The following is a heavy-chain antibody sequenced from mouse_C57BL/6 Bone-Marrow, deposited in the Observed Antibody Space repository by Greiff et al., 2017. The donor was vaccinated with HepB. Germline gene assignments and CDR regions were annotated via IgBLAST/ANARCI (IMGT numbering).Heavy chain of an antibody. CDR2: IDPEDGDT. J-gene: IGHJ3*01. CDR1: GFNIKDYY. CDR3: TTVYGSSPAWFVY. V-gene: IGHV14-1*01. Sequence: EVKLMESGAELVRPGALVKLSCTASGFNIKDYYMHWVTQRPEQGLEWIGRIDPEDGDTEYAPKFQGKATMTADTSSNTAYLQLSSLTSEDTAVYYCTTVYGSSPAWFVYWGQGTLVTVSA. D-gene: IGHD1-1*01.